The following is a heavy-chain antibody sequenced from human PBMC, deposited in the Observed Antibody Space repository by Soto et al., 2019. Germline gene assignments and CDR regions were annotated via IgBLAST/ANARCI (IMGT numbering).Heavy chain of an antibody. V-gene: IGHV4-34*01. CDR2: INHSGST. Sequence: LSLTCAVYGGSFSGYYWSWIRQPPGKGLEWIGEINHSGSTNYNPSLKSRVTISVDTSKNQFSLKLSSVTAADTAVYYCARGGVTIFGVVHYYYYGMDVWGQGTTVTV. D-gene: IGHD3-3*01. J-gene: IGHJ6*02. CDR3: ARGGVTIFGVVHYYYYGMDV. CDR1: GGSFSGYY.